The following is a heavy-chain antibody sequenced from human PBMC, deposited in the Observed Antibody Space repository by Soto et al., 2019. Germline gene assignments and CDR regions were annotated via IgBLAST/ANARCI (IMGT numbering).Heavy chain of an antibody. J-gene: IGHJ4*02. CDR1: GDSISSGNYY. CDR2: IYYSGST. D-gene: IGHD5-18*01. V-gene: IGHV4-31*02. Sequence: NPSETLSLTCTVSGDSISSGNYYWSWIRHQPGKGLEWIGYIYYSGSTYDNPSLKSRVAISVDTSKNQFSLKLSSVTTADTAVYFCARLYTYGYYYFDFWGQGTLVTVSS. CDR3: ARLYTYGYYYFDF.